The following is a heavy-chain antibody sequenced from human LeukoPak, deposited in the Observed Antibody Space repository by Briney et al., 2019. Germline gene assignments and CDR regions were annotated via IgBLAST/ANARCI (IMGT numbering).Heavy chain of an antibody. D-gene: IGHD3-10*02. Sequence: GGSLRLSCAASGFTFSTYNMNWVRQAPGKGLKWVSSISGSSSYIYYADSVKGRFSISRDNAKNSLYLQMNSLRAEDTAVYYCAELGITMIGGVWGKGTTVTISS. CDR3: AELGITMIGGV. J-gene: IGHJ6*04. CDR2: ISGSSSYI. V-gene: IGHV3-21*01. CDR1: GFTFSTYN.